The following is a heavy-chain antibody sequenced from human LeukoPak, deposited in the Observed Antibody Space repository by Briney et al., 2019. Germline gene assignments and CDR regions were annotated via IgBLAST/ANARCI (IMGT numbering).Heavy chain of an antibody. CDR2: IKRDGSVI. CDR3: ARGSPDYYDSRGRVVDP. J-gene: IGHJ5*02. CDR1: GFIFSKYW. V-gene: IGHV3-7*01. Sequence: GGSLRLSCAASGFIFSKYWMTWVRQAPGKGLECVANIKRDGSVIHYVDSVKGRFTISRDNTKNSLYLQMDSLRAEDTAVYYCARGSPDYYDSRGRVVDPWGQGTLVTVSS. D-gene: IGHD3-22*01.